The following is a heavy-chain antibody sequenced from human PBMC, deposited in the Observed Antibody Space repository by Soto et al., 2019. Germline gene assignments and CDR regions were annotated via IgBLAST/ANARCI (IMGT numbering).Heavy chain of an antibody. CDR3: VSSLL. V-gene: IGHV3-7*01. Sequence: EVQMVGSGGGLVQPGGSLRLSCAVSGFTFSSYWMYWVRQAPGKGLEWVANIKGDGSEKNYVDSVKGRFTISRDNAKNSLYLQRNSLRVEDTAVYYCVSSLLWGQGTLVTVSS. CDR2: IKGDGSEK. CDR1: GFTFSSYW. J-gene: IGHJ4*02.